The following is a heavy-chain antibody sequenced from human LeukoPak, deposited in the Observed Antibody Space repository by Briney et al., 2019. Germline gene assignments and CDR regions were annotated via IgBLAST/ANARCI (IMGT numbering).Heavy chain of an antibody. Sequence: GGSLRLACAVSGFTFSGFWMSWSRQAPGKGLEWVASINSDGSEGYYADVVKGRFTISRDNAKNSLYLQINSLRAEDTAVYYCARSSYSSSSSVWGQGTMVTVSS. CDR1: GFTFSGFW. J-gene: IGHJ3*01. CDR3: ARSSYSSSSSV. D-gene: IGHD6-6*01. CDR2: INSDGSEG. V-gene: IGHV3-7*03.